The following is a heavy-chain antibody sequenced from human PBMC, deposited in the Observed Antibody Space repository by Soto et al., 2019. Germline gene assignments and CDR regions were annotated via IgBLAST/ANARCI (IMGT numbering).Heavy chain of an antibody. CDR2: ISYDGNNE. CDR3: SRRGNWGSAFDV. Sequence: PXGSLTLSCAASGFSFSTYPKHWVRQAPGKGLDWVALISYDGNNEYYADSVKGRFTISRDNSRDTLFLQMDSLRAEDTAVYYCSRRGNWGSAFDVWGQGTLVTVSS. V-gene: IGHV3-30-3*01. J-gene: IGHJ3*01. D-gene: IGHD7-27*01. CDR1: GFSFSTYP.